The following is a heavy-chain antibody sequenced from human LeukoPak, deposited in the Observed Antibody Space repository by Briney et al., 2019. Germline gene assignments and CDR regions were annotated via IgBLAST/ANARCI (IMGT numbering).Heavy chain of an antibody. CDR1: GYTFTGYY. CDR3: ARTDSYYYGSESRSLDY. V-gene: IGHV1-2*06. D-gene: IGHD3-10*01. CDR2: INPNSGGT. J-gene: IGHJ4*02. Sequence: ASVKVSCKASGYTFTGYYLHWGRQALGQGLEWMGRINPNSGGTNYAQKFQGRVTMTRDTSISTAYMELSRLRSDDTAVYFCARTDSYYYGSESRSLDYWGQGTLVTVSS.